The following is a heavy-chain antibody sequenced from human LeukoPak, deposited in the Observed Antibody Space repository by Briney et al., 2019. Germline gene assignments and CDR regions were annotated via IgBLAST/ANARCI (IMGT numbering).Heavy chain of an antibody. J-gene: IGHJ6*02. D-gene: IGHD3-3*01. CDR1: GFTFSSYS. CDR3: AKDLPPDYDFWSGYPTQYGMDV. CDR2: ISSSSSYI. Sequence: GGSLRLSCAASGFTFSSYSMNWVRQAPGKGLEWVSSISSSSSYIYYADSVKGRFTISRDNSKNTLYLRMNSLRAEDTAVYYCAKDLPPDYDFWSGYPTQYGMDVWGQGTTVTVSS. V-gene: IGHV3-21*04.